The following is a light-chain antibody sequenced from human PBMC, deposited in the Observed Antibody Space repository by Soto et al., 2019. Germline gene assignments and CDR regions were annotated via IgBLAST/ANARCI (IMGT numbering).Light chain of an antibody. J-gene: IGLJ1*01. CDR1: SSDVGGYNY. CDR2: EVS. V-gene: IGLV2-14*01. CDR3: SSYRSSNTPYV. Sequence: QSALTQPASVSGSPGQSITISCTGTSSDVGGYNYVSWYQQHPGKAPKLMIYEVSNRPSGVSNRFSGSKSGSTASLTISGVQAEDEADYYCSSYRSSNTPYVFGTGTKLTVL.